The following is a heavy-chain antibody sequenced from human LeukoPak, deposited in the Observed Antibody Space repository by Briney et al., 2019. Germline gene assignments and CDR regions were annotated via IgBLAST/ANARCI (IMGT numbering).Heavy chain of an antibody. V-gene: IGHV4-39*07. Sequence: SETLSLTCTVSGGSISSSSYYWGWIRQPPGKGLEWIGSIYYSGSTYYNPSLKSRVTISVDTSKNQFSLKLSSVTAADAAVYYCARDYKVAYSSSLPGDWFDPWGQGTLVTVSS. D-gene: IGHD6-6*01. CDR2: IYYSGST. CDR1: GGSISSSSYY. J-gene: IGHJ5*02. CDR3: ARDYKVAYSSSLPGDWFDP.